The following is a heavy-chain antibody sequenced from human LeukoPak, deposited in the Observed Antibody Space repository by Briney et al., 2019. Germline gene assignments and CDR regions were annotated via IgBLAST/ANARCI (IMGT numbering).Heavy chain of an antibody. CDR1: GGSISSSSYY. Sequence: SETLSLTCTVSGGSISSSSYYWGWIRQPPGKGLEWIGSIYYSGSTNYNPSLKSRVTISVDTSKNQFSLKLSSVTAADTAVYYCARQSIAVAGTAYFQHWGQGTLVTVSS. D-gene: IGHD6-19*01. V-gene: IGHV4-39*01. CDR2: IYYSGST. J-gene: IGHJ1*01. CDR3: ARQSIAVAGTAYFQH.